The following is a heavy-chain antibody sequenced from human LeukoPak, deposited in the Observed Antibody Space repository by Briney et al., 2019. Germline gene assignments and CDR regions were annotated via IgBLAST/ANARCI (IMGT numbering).Heavy chain of an antibody. D-gene: IGHD2-2*01. CDR1: GYTFTSYD. Sequence: ASVKVSCKASGYTFTSYDINWVRQATGQGLEWMGWISAYNGNTNYAQKLQGRVTMTTDTSTSTAYMELRSLRSDDTAVYYCARAFSLVDFDYWGQGTLVTVSS. CDR2: ISAYNGNT. V-gene: IGHV1-18*01. J-gene: IGHJ4*02. CDR3: ARAFSLVDFDY.